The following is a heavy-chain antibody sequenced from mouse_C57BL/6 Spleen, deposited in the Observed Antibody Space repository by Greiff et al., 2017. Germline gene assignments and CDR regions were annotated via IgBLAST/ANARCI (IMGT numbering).Heavy chain of an antibody. CDR3: ARDLYDGYYVARAMDY. Sequence: EVQGVESGGGLVQSGRSLRLSCATSGFTFSDFYMEWVRQAPGKGLEWIAASRNKANDYTTEYSASVKGRFIVSRDTSQSILYLQMNALRAEDTAIYYCARDLYDGYYVARAMDYWGQGTSVTVSS. J-gene: IGHJ4*01. CDR1: GFTFSDFY. D-gene: IGHD2-3*01. V-gene: IGHV7-1*01. CDR2: SRNKANDYTT.